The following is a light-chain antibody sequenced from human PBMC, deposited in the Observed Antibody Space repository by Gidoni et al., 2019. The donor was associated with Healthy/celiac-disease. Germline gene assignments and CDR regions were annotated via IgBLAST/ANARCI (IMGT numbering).Light chain of an antibody. CDR1: NIGSKS. CDR2: YDS. Sequence: SYVLTQPPSASAAPGTTARITCGGNNIGSKSVHWYQQKPGQAPVLVIYYDSDRPSGIPERFSGSNSGNTATLTISRVEAGDEADYYCQVWDSSSDHVVFGGGTKLTVL. J-gene: IGLJ2*01. CDR3: QVWDSSSDHVV. V-gene: IGLV3-21*04.